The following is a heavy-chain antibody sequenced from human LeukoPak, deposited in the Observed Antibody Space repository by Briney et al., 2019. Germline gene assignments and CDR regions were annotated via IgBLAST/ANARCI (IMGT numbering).Heavy chain of an antibody. CDR1: GYTFTGYY. CDR2: INPNSGGT. Sequence: ASVKVSCKASGYTFTGYYMHWVRQAPGQGLEWMGWINPNSGGTNYAQKFQGRVTMTRDTSISTAYMELSRLRSDDTAVYYCASRYYYDSSGYLGNAFDIWGQGTMVTVSS. D-gene: IGHD3-22*01. J-gene: IGHJ3*02. V-gene: IGHV1-2*02. CDR3: ASRYYYDSSGYLGNAFDI.